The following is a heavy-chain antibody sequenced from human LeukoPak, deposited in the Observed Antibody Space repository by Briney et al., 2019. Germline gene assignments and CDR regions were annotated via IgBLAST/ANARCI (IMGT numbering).Heavy chain of an antibody. V-gene: IGHV3-21*01. CDR2: ISSSSSYI. J-gene: IGHJ4*02. CDR1: GFTFSSYS. CDR3: ARSGYSYGYYFDY. D-gene: IGHD5-18*01. Sequence: GGSLRLSCAASGFTFSSYSMNWVRQAPGKGLEWVSSISSSSSYIYYADSVKGRFTISRDNAKNSLYLQMNSLRAEDTAVYYCARSGYSYGYYFDYWGQGTLVTVSS.